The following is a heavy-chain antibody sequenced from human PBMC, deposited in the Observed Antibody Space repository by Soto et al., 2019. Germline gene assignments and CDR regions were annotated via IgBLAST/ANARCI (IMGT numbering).Heavy chain of an antibody. CDR1: GFTFDDYA. Sequence: GGSLRLSCAASGFTFDDYAMHWVRQAPGRGLEWVSGISWNSGSIGYADSVKGRFTISRDNAKNSLYLQMNSLRAEDTALYYCAKDLKNGGISYGMDVWGQGTTVTVSS. CDR3: AKDLKNGGISYGMDV. J-gene: IGHJ6*02. D-gene: IGHD2-15*01. CDR2: ISWNSGSI. V-gene: IGHV3-9*01.